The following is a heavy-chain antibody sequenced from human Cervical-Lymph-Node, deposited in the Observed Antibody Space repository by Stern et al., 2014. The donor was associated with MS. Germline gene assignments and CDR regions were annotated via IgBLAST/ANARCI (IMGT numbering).Heavy chain of an antibody. Sequence: VQLVESGPGLVKPSETLSLTCTVSSGSITSTSSYWGWIRQPPGKGLEWIGSIYHSGGPYYDPSLKSRVNISVDTSKDQFSLGLSSVTAADTAVYYCGWDSDSWYRFDYWGQGTLVTVPS. V-gene: IGHV4-39*02. D-gene: IGHD6-13*01. J-gene: IGHJ4*02. CDR3: GWDSDSWYRFDY. CDR2: IYHSGGP. CDR1: SGSITSTSSY.